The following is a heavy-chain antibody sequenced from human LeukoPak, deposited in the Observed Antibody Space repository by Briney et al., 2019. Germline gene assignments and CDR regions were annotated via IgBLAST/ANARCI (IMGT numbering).Heavy chain of an antibody. CDR3: ARARIQLWSLDY. CDR1: GGTFSTYA. CDR2: IIPIFGTA. Sequence: GASVKVSCKASGGTFSTYAISWVRQAPGHGLEWMGGIIPIFGTANYAQKFQGRVTITADKSTSTAYMELSSLRPEDTAVYYCARARIQLWSLDYWGQGTLVTVSS. V-gene: IGHV1-69*06. J-gene: IGHJ4*02. D-gene: IGHD5-18*01.